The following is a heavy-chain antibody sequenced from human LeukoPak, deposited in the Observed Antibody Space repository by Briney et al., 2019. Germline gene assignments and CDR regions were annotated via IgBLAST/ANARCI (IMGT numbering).Heavy chain of an antibody. V-gene: IGHV1-2*02. CDR2: INPNSGGT. D-gene: IGHD6-19*01. Sequence: GASVKVSCKSSGYTFTGYYMHWVRQAPGQGLEWMGWINPNSGGTNYAQKFQGRVTMTRDTSISTAYMELSRLRSDDTAVYYCARPGIAVAGTFDYWGQGTLVTVSS. J-gene: IGHJ4*02. CDR3: ARPGIAVAGTFDY. CDR1: GYTFTGYY.